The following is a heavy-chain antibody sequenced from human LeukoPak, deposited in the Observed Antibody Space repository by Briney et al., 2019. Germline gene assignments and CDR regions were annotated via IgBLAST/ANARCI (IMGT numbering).Heavy chain of an antibody. CDR1: GFTFSSYW. CDR3: ARVKSPRITMVRGVATD. CDR2: IKQDGSEK. J-gene: IGHJ4*02. V-gene: IGHV3-7*01. Sequence: PGGSLRLSCAASGFTFSSYWMSWVRQAPGKGLEWVANIKQDGSEKYYVDSVKGRFTISRDNAKNSLYLQMNSLRAEDTAVYYCARVKSPRITMVRGVATDWGQGTLVTVSS. D-gene: IGHD3-10*01.